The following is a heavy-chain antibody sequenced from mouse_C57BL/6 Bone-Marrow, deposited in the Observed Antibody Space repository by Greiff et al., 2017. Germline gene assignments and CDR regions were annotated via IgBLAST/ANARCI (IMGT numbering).Heavy chain of an antibody. D-gene: IGHD2-10*01. CDR1: GSAFSSSW. Sequence: QVQLQQSGPELAQPGASVKISCKASGSAFSSSWMNWVKQRPGKGLAWIGRIYPGAGDTNYNGKFKGEATLTADKSSSPDYMQLSSLTSEDSAVYFCARSTYYGIFAYWGQGTLVTVSA. J-gene: IGHJ3*01. CDR2: IYPGAGDT. CDR3: ARSTYYGIFAY. V-gene: IGHV1-82*01.